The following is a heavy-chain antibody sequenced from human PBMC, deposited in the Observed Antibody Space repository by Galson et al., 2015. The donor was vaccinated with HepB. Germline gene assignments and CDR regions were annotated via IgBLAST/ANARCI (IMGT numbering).Heavy chain of an antibody. Sequence: SLRLSCAASGFTFSSYWMSWVRQAPGKGLEWVANIKQDGSEKYYVDSVKGRFTISRDNAKNSLYLQMNSLRAEDTAVYYCARDGPLLWFGELSKPYAFDIWGQGTMVTVSS. J-gene: IGHJ3*02. CDR3: ARDGPLLWFGELSKPYAFDI. CDR2: IKQDGSEK. D-gene: IGHD3-10*01. V-gene: IGHV3-7*03. CDR1: GFTFSSYW.